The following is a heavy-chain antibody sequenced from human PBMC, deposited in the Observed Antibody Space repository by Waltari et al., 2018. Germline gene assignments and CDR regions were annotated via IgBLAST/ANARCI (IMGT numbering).Heavy chain of an antibody. V-gene: IGHV4-39*01. CDR1: GYSISSRNYH. J-gene: IGHJ4*02. D-gene: IGHD5-12*01. CDR2: VYYGGTT. Sequence: QLQLQESGPGPVKPSETLSLSCSVSGYSISSRNYHWGLIRQPPGKGLEWIASVYYGGTTYYNPSLKSRVTISADTSRNQFYLRLTSVTATDTAVYYCARSSAGMPRWLGDYWGQGILVTVSS. CDR3: ARSSAGMPRWLGDY.